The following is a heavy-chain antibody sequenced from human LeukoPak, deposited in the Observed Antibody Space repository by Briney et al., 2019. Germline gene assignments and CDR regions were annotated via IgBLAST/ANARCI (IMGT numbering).Heavy chain of an antibody. Sequence: PTGGSLRLSCAASGFTFSSYAMSWVRQAPGKGLEWVSTISATGGSTYYADSVKGRFTISRDNSKNTLYLQMNSLRAEDTAVYYCAKDGYNWNDVTLDYWGQGTLVTVSS. CDR2: ISATGGST. V-gene: IGHV3-23*01. CDR3: AKDGYNWNDVTLDY. D-gene: IGHD1-20*01. J-gene: IGHJ4*02. CDR1: GFTFSSYA.